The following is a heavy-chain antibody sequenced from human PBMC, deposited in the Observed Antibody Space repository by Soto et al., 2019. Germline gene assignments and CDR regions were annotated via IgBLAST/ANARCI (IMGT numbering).Heavy chain of an antibody. V-gene: IGHV4-61*01. J-gene: IGHJ4*02. Sequence: PSETLSLTCTVSGDSVSSGSYYWSWIRQPPGKGLEWIGYIYYTGSTNYNPSLKSRVTISIDTSKNQFSLKVRSATAADTAMYYCAREAYGQGTFYWGQGTLVTVSS. D-gene: IGHD3-10*01. CDR3: AREAYGQGTFY. CDR2: IYYTGST. CDR1: GDSVSSGSYY.